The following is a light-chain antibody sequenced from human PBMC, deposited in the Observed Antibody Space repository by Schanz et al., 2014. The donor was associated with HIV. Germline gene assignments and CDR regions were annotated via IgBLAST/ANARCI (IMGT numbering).Light chain of an antibody. CDR2: GAS. J-gene: IGKJ1*01. Sequence: EIVLTQSPGTLSLSPGERATLSCRASQSVSSSYFAWYQQKPGQAPRLLIYGASNRATGIPARFSGSGSGTDFTLTISSLEPEDFAVYYCQQYGSSSETFGQGTKVEIK. CDR3: QQYGSSSET. CDR1: QSVSSSY. V-gene: IGKV3-20*01.